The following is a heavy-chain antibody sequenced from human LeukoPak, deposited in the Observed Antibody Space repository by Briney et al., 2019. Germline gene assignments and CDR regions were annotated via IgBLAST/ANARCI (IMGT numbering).Heavy chain of an antibody. D-gene: IGHD2-21*02. V-gene: IGHV1-18*04. Sequence: ASVKVSCKASGYTFTGYYMHWVRQAPGQGLEWMGWISAYNGNTNYAQKLQGGVTMTTDTSTSTAYMELRSLRSDDTAVYYCARVVVTAAIYYYGMDVWGQGTTVTVSS. CDR2: ISAYNGNT. CDR1: GYTFTGYY. CDR3: ARVVVTAAIYYYGMDV. J-gene: IGHJ6*02.